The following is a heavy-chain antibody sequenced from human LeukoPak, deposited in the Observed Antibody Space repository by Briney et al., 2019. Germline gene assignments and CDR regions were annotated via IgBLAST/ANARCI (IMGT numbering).Heavy chain of an antibody. V-gene: IGHV1-2*02. CDR2: INPNSGGT. CDR3: ARDIRVVVAATLDY. Sequence: GASVKVSCKAPGYTFTGYYMHWVRQAPGQGLEWMGWINPNSGGTNYAQKFQGRVTMTRDTSISTAYMELSRLRSDDTAVYYCARDIRVVVAATLDYWGQGTLVTVSS. D-gene: IGHD2-15*01. CDR1: GYTFTGYY. J-gene: IGHJ4*02.